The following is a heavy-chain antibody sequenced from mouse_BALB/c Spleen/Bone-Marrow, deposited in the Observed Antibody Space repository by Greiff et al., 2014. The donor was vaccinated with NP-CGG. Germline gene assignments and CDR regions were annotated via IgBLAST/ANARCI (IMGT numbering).Heavy chain of an antibody. J-gene: IGHJ2*01. V-gene: IGHV5-6*01. Sequence: VQLQQPGGDLVKPGGSLKLSCAASGFTFSSYGMSWVRQIPDKRLEWVATISSGGSYTFYPDSVKGRFTISRDNAKNTLNLQMTSLKSEDTAMYYCARRRDYDYFDYWGQDTTLTVSS. CDR2: ISSGGSYT. D-gene: IGHD2-4*01. CDR3: ARRRDYDYFDY. CDR1: GFTFSSYG.